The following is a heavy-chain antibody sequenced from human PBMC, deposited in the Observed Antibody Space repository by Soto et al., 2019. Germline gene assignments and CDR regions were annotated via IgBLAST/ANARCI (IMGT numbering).Heavy chain of an antibody. Sequence: EVQLVESGGGLVQPGGSLKLSCVASGYTFSGSAFHWVRQASGKGLEWVGRIRGKANSYETAYAESVKGRFTISRDDSKNTAFLQMNSLKTEATAVYYCTSRYCSSASCHTWGQGTRFTVSS. CDR3: TSRYCSSASCHT. CDR2: IRGKANSYET. CDR1: GYTFSGSA. V-gene: IGHV3-73*01. D-gene: IGHD2-2*01. J-gene: IGHJ5*02.